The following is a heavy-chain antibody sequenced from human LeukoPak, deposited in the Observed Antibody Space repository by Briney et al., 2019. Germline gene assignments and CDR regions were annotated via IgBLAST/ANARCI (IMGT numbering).Heavy chain of an antibody. CDR3: TRREDDTCYSDY. CDR2: FNPADSGT. Sequence: GDSLKISCKASGYIFTTYWIAWVRQMPGKGLEWMGIFNPADSGTRYSPSFQGQVTISADKSISTAYLQWSSLKASDSAMYYCTRREDDTCYSDYWGQGTLVTVSS. V-gene: IGHV5-51*01. J-gene: IGHJ4*02. CDR1: GYIFTTYW. D-gene: IGHD3-9*01.